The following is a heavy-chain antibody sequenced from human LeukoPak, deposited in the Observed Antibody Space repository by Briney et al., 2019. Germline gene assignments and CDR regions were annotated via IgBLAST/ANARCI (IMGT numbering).Heavy chain of an antibody. CDR1: GFTFSSYA. Sequence: PGGSLRLSCAASGFTFSSYAMSWVRQAPGMGLGWVSSISGSAGSTYYADSVKGRFTISRDNSKNTLYLQMNSLRAEDTAVYYCAKVGPMTSVTRVFRSRTYYYYYMDVWGKGTTVTVSS. CDR2: ISGSAGST. CDR3: AKVGPMTSVTRVFRSRTYYYYYMDV. J-gene: IGHJ6*03. V-gene: IGHV3-23*01. D-gene: IGHD4-17*01.